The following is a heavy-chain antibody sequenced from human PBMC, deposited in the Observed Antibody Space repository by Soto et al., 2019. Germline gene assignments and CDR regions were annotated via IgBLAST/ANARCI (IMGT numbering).Heavy chain of an antibody. CDR1: GFTFSSYG. CDR2: ISNNGDTA. D-gene: IGHD3-16*02. CDR3: AKSRVFIGAIVTLLDS. V-gene: IGHV3-23*01. Sequence: GGSLRLSCATSGFTFSSYGMVWVRQAAEKGLEWVASISNNGDTAYYADSVKGRFTISRGNSENTLYLQMNGLRADDTALYFCAKSRVFIGAIVTLLDSWGQGTQLTVSS. J-gene: IGHJ4*02.